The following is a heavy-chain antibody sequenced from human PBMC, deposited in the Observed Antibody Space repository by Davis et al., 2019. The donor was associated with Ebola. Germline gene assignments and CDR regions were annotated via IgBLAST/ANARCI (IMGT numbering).Heavy chain of an antibody. J-gene: IGHJ4*02. D-gene: IGHD1-7*01. CDR3: ANDPLGVGTGTFEN. CDR2: IRKSSSMT. Sequence: PGGSLRLSCAASGFTFSSFAMNWVRQAPGKGLEWISYIRKSSSMTYYAESVKGRFTISRDDAKNSLFLQLSSLRDEDTGVYYCANDPLGVGTGTFENWGQGTLVTVSS. V-gene: IGHV3-48*02. CDR1: GFTFSSFA.